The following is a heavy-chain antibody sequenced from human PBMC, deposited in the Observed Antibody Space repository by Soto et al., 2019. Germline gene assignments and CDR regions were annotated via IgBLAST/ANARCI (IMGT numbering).Heavy chain of an antibody. CDR1: GGTFSSFG. D-gene: IGHD6-6*01. J-gene: IGHJ2*01. Sequence: QVQLVQSGAEVRKPGSSVKVSCKASGGTFSSFGITWVRQAPGQGLEWMGGIIPIFGTANYAQKFQGRVTTTADESTSTAYMELSSLRSEDTAVYYCARTIGAHYWYFDLWGRGTLVTVSS. CDR2: IIPIFGTA. V-gene: IGHV1-69*01. CDR3: ARTIGAHYWYFDL.